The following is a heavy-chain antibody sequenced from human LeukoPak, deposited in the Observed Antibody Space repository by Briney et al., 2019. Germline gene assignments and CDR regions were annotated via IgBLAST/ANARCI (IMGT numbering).Heavy chain of an antibody. CDR3: ARLDSYDSSFHY. CDR2: ISSSSRTI. V-gene: IGHV3-48*02. CDR1: GFTFSSYS. J-gene: IGHJ4*02. D-gene: IGHD3-22*01. Sequence: PGGSLRLSCAASGFTFSSYSMNWVRQAPGEGLEWVSYISSSSRTIYYADSVKGRFTISRDNAKNSLYLQMNSLRDEDTAVYYCARLDSYDSSFHYWGQGTLVTVSS.